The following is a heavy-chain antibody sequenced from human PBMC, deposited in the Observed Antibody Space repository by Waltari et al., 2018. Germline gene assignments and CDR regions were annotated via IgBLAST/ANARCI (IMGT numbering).Heavy chain of an antibody. V-gene: IGHV4-61*02. CDR1: GGSISSGSYY. D-gene: IGHD6-19*01. CDR3: ARLYSSGWYDWFDP. J-gene: IGHJ5*02. CDR2: IYTSGST. Sequence: QVQLQESGPGLVKPSQTLSLTCTVSGGSISSGSYYWSWIRQPAGKGLEWIGRIYTSGSTNYKPSRKSRVTRSGDTAKNEFSLKLICVTAADTAVYYCARLYSSGWYDWFDPWGQGTLVTVSA.